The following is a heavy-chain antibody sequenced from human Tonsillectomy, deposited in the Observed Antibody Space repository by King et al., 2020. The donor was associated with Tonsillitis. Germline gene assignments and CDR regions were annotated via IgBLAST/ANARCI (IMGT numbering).Heavy chain of an antibody. Sequence: VQLVESGAEVQKPGASVKVSCKTSGYTFTDYHLHWVRQAPGQGLEWVGCINGNSGGTHYAQKFQGRVTMTRDTSSSTAFMDLSGLTSDDTALYYCARETWFYDSWGQGTLATVSS. D-gene: IGHD2/OR15-2a*01. CDR2: INGNSGGT. J-gene: IGHJ1*01. CDR1: GYTFTDYH. CDR3: ARETWFYDS. V-gene: IGHV1-2*02.